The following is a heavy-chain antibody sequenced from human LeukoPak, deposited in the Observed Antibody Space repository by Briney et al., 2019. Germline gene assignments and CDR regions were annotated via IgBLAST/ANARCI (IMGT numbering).Heavy chain of an antibody. CDR3: ARDNSVRDEAWWFYP. CDR1: GYTFTGYY. CDR2: IGPTGGST. D-gene: IGHD5-24*01. J-gene: IGHJ5*02. Sequence: ASVKVSCKASGYTFTGYYMHWVRQAPGQGPEWMGLIGPTGGSTAYAQKFQGRVTLTRDMSTSTDYLELSSLRSEDTAVYYCARDNSVRDEAWWFYPWGQGTLVTVSS. V-gene: IGHV1-46*01.